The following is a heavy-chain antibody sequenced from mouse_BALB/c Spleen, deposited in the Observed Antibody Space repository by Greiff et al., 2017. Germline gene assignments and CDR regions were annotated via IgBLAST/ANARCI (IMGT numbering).Heavy chain of an antibody. CDR1: GYTFTSYW. V-gene: IGHV1-5*01. CDR3: TRAPSVVATDYAMDY. J-gene: IGHJ4*01. CDR2: IYPGNSDT. D-gene: IGHD1-1*01. Sequence: VQLQQSGTVLARPGASVKMSCKASGYTFTSYWMHWVKQRPGQGLEWIGAIYPGNSDTSYNQKFKGKAKLTAVTSTSTAYMELSSLTNEDSAVYYCTRAPSVVATDYAMDYWGQGTSVTVSS.